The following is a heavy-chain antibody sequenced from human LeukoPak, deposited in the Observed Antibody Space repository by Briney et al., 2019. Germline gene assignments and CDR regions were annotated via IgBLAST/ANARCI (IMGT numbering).Heavy chain of an antibody. CDR1: GFTFSSYD. CDR2: IDTTGDT. CDR3: ARVLTARSGGYDAFDI. D-gene: IGHD6-25*01. V-gene: IGHV3-13*01. Sequence: GGSLRLSCAASGFTFSSYDMHWVRQGTGKGLEWVSAIDTTGDTYYPGSVKGRFTISRENAKSSLYLQMNSLRAGDTAVYYCARVLTARSGGYDAFDIWGQGTMVTVSS. J-gene: IGHJ3*02.